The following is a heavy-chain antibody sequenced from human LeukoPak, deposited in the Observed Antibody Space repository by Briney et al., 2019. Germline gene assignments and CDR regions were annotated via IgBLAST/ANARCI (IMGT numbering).Heavy chain of an antibody. CDR2: INPNSGGT. D-gene: IGHD2-15*01. Sequence: ASVKVSCKASGYTFTGYYMHWVRQAPGQGLEWMGWINPNSGGTNYAQKFQGRVTMTRDTSISTAYMELSRLRSDDTAVYYCARDRCSGGSCYPGDAFDIWGQGTMVTVSS. CDR1: GYTFTGYY. J-gene: IGHJ3*02. CDR3: ARDRCSGGSCYPGDAFDI. V-gene: IGHV1-2*02.